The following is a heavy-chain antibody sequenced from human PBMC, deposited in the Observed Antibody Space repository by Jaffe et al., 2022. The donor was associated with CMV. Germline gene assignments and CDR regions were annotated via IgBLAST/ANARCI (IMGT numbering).Heavy chain of an antibody. J-gene: IGHJ4*02. CDR2: INPSGGST. Sequence: QVQLVQSGAEVKKPGASVKVSCKASGYTFTSYYMHWVRQAPGQGLEWMGIINPSGGSTSYAQKFQGRVTMTRDTSTSTVYMELSSLRSEDTAVYYCARGRESSGWRYHSSFDYWGQGTLVTVSS. CDR1: GYTFTSYY. CDR3: ARGRESSGWRYHSSFDY. D-gene: IGHD6-19*01. V-gene: IGHV1-46*01.